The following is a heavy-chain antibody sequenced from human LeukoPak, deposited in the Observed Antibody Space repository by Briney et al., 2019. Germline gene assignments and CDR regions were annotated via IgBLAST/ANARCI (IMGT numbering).Heavy chain of an antibody. Sequence: PSETLSLTCTVSGGSISSYYWSWIRQPAGKGLEWIGRIYTSGSTNYNPSLKSRVTISVDTSKNQFSLKLSSVTAADTAVYYCAREGWDYGDYPNWFDPWGQGTLVTVSS. J-gene: IGHJ5*02. CDR1: GGSISSYY. CDR3: AREGWDYGDYPNWFDP. D-gene: IGHD4-17*01. V-gene: IGHV4-4*07. CDR2: IYTSGST.